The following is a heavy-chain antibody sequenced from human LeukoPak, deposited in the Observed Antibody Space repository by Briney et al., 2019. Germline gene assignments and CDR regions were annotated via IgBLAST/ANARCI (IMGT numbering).Heavy chain of an antibody. Sequence: GGSLTPSWAASGFTFSSYAMSWVSQAPGKWMEWVSAISGSGGSTYYAQSVKGRFTITRDDSKNTVYLQMNSLRADDTAVYYCAKESSRYCPFNAFDIWGQGTMVTVSS. CDR2: ISGSGGST. J-gene: IGHJ3*02. CDR3: AKESSRYCPFNAFDI. D-gene: IGHD3-22*01. CDR1: GFTFSSYA. V-gene: IGHV3-23*01.